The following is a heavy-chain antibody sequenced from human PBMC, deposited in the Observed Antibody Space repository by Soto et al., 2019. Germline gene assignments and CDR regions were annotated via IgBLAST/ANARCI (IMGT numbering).Heavy chain of an antibody. Sequence: QVHLVQSGAEVKKPGASVKVSCKASGYIFSSYAVTWVRQAPGQGLEWMGWNSAYTGDTNYTQNLQDRVTMTTDTSTNTAYIELRDLRYDDTAVYYCARLGTVRTYFDYWGQGTLITVSS. J-gene: IGHJ4*02. CDR2: NSAYTGDT. CDR1: GYIFSSYA. V-gene: IGHV1-18*01. CDR3: ARLGTVRTYFDY. D-gene: IGHD4-17*01.